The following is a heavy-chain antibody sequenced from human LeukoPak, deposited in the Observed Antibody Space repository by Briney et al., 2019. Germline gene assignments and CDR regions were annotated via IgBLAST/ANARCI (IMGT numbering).Heavy chain of an antibody. D-gene: IGHD5-18*01. CDR3: ARVGNTAMVKYYYYYMDV. J-gene: IGHJ6*03. Sequence: SETLSLTCAVSGGSISSSNWWSWVRQPPGKGLEWIGEIYHSGSTNYNPSLKSRVTISVDTSKNQFSLKLSSVTAADTAVYYCARVGNTAMVKYYYYYMDVWGKGTTVTVSS. CDR1: GGSISSSNW. V-gene: IGHV4-4*02. CDR2: IYHSGST.